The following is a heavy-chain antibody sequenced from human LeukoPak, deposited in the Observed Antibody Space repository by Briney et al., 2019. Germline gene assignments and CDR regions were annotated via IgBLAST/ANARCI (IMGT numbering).Heavy chain of an antibody. CDR3: AREGPSTICVVVTYFFDY. D-gene: IGHD3-3*01. V-gene: IGHV4-34*12. J-gene: IGHJ4*02. Sequence: PSETLSLTCAVYGGSFSVYYWSWIRQPPGKGLEWIGEIIHSGSTNYNPSLKSRVTISVDTSKNQFSLKLSSVTAADTAVYYCAREGPSTICVVVTYFFDYWGQGSLVTVSS. CDR2: IIHSGST. CDR1: GGSFSVYY.